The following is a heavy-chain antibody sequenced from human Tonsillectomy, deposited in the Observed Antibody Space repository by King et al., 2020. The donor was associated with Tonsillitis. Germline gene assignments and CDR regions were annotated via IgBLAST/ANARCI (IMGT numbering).Heavy chain of an antibody. CDR2: INPSGNT. D-gene: IGHD3-3*02. J-gene: IGHJ6*02. V-gene: IGHV4-34*01. CDR3: ARLAAFYGMDV. CDR1: SGSFSDYH. Sequence: VQLQQWGAGLLKPSKTLSLTCAVSSGSFSDYHWNWIRQPPGKGLEWIGEINPSGNTNYNPSLKSRVTISVDTSKNQFSLRLTSVTAADTAIYYCARLAAFYGMDVWGQGTTVTVSS.